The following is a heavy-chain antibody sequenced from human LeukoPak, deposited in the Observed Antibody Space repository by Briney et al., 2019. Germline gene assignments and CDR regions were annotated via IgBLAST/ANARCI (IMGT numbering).Heavy chain of an antibody. CDR2: IYYSGNT. D-gene: IGHD6-19*01. V-gene: IGHV4-31*03. Sequence: PSQTLSLTCTVSGGSISSGGYYWSWIRQHPGKGLEWIVDIYYSGNTYYNPSLKSRVTISADTSKNQFSLKLSSVTAADTAVYYCARVIRQYSSDRLDHWGQGMLVTVSS. CDR3: ARVIRQYSSDRLDH. CDR1: GGSISSGGYY. J-gene: IGHJ4*02.